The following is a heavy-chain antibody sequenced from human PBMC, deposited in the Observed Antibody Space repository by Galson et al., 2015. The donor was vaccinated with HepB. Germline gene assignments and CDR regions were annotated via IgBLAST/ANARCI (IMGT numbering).Heavy chain of an antibody. J-gene: IGHJ4*02. D-gene: IGHD4-17*01. V-gene: IGHV1-2*04. CDR2: INPNSGGT. Sequence: SVKVSCKASGYTFTGYYMHWVRQAPGQGLEWMGWINPNSGGTNYAQKFQGWVTMTRDTSISTAYMELSRLRSDDTAVYYCARESGADYGDFDYWGQGTLVTVSS. CDR1: GYTFTGYY. CDR3: ARESGADYGDFDY.